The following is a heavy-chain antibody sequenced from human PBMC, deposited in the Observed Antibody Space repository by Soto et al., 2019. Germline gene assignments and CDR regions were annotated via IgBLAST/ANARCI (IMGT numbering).Heavy chain of an antibody. Sequence: PSETLSLTCAVYGGSFSGYYWGWIRQPPGKGLEWIGEINHSGSTNYNPSLKSRVTISVDTSKNQFSLKLSSVTAADTAVYYCARGIVVVVAATAGTFDIWGQGTMVTVSS. D-gene: IGHD2-15*01. J-gene: IGHJ3*02. CDR3: ARGIVVVVAATAGTFDI. CDR2: INHSGST. CDR1: GGSFSGYY. V-gene: IGHV4-34*01.